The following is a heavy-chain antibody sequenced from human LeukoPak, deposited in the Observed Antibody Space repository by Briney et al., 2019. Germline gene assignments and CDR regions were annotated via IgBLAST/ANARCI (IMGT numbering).Heavy chain of an antibody. CDR2: IYYSGSI. D-gene: IGHD3-10*01. CDR3: ARKSGSYHADYVDV. Sequence: SETLSLTCAVSGGSISTYYWSWIRQSPGKGLEWIGYIYYSGSIIYNPSLRSRVTISADTSKNQFSLKLNSVTAADTAVYYCARKSGSYHADYVDVWGKGTTVTVSS. CDR1: GGSISTYY. V-gene: IGHV4-59*01. J-gene: IGHJ6*03.